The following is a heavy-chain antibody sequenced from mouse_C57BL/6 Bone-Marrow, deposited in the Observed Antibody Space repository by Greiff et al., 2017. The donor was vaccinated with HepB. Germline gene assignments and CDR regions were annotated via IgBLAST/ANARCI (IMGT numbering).Heavy chain of an antibody. CDR1: GFSLTSYG. CDR3: ARNYYYGSSYCAMDY. CDR2: IWSDGST. D-gene: IGHD1-1*01. Sequence: VQLQESGPGLVAPSQSLSITCTVSGFSLTSYGVHWVRQPPGKGLEWLVVIWSDGSTTYNSALKSRLSISKDNSKSQVFLKMNSLQTDDTAMYYCARNYYYGSSYCAMDYWGQGTSVTVSS. V-gene: IGHV2-6*02. J-gene: IGHJ4*01.